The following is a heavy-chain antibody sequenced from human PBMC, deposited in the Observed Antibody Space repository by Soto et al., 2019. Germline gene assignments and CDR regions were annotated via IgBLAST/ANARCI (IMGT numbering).Heavy chain of an antibody. CDR3: ARGRYCLTGRCFPNWFDS. Sequence: ASETLSLTCSVSGDSISTVDYFWAWIRQPPGQALEYIGYIYKSTTMYYNPSFESRVAISLDTSKSQFSLNVTSVTAADTAVYFCARGRYCLTGRCFPNWFDSWGQGTLVTVSS. CDR1: GDSISTVDYF. V-gene: IGHV4-30-4*01. J-gene: IGHJ5*01. CDR2: IYKSTTM. D-gene: IGHD2-15*01.